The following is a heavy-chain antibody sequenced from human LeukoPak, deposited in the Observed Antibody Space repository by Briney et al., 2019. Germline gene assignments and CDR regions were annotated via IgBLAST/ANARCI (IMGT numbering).Heavy chain of an antibody. CDR1: GFTFSSYW. D-gene: IGHD3-22*01. V-gene: IGHV3-7*01. CDR3: ASGYYYDSSGPPDYFDY. CDR2: IKQDGSEK. J-gene: IGHJ4*02. Sequence: GGSLRLSCAASGFTFSSYWMSWVRQALGKGLEWVANIKQDGSEKYYVDSVKGRFTISRDNAKNSVYLQMNSLRAEDTAVYYCASGYYYDSSGPPDYFDYWGQGTLVTVSS.